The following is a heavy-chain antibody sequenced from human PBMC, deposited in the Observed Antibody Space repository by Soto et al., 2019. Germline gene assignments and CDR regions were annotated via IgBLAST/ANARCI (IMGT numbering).Heavy chain of an antibody. CDR2: INPKSGGT. Sequence: ASVKASWKASRYSFADYHIQWVRQSPEQGLEWLGPINPKSGGTSTAQKFQGWVTMTTDTSISTASMELTRLTSDDTAIYYCARGDSTDCSNGVCSFFYNHDMDVWGQGTTVTVTS. J-gene: IGHJ6*02. CDR3: ARGDSTDCSNGVCSFFYNHDMDV. D-gene: IGHD2-8*01. CDR1: RYSFADYH. V-gene: IGHV1-2*04.